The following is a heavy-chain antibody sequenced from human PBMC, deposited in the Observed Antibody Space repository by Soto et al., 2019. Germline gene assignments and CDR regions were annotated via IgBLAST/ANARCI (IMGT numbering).Heavy chain of an antibody. Sequence: DVQLLESGGGLVQPEGSLRLSCAASGFTFSSYAMGWVRQGPGKGLEWVAVVSVGGSTPYADSVRGRFTISRDNSKNTLSLQMNSLTAEDTAVYFCAKRRGAGGHLDYWGQGAMVTVSS. V-gene: IGHV3-23*01. D-gene: IGHD2-15*01. CDR2: VSVGGST. CDR1: GFTFSSYA. J-gene: IGHJ4*02. CDR3: AKRRGAGGHLDY.